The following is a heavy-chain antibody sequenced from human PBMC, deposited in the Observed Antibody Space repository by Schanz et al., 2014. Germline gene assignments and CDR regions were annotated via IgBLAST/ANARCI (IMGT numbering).Heavy chain of an antibody. Sequence: VQLVESGGGLVQPGGSLRLSCAASGFTFSSYWMSWVRQAPGKGLEWVANIKGDSSKKNYVDSVKGRFTLSRDNAKNSMYLQMNSLRAEDTAVYYCAKVGGFWSGYSDHWGQGTLVTVSS. J-gene: IGHJ4*02. CDR2: IKGDSSKK. CDR1: GFTFSSYW. D-gene: IGHD3-3*01. V-gene: IGHV3-7*03. CDR3: AKVGGFWSGYSDH.